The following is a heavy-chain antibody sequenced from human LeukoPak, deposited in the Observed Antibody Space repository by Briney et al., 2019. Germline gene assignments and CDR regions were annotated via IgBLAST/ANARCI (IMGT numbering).Heavy chain of an antibody. J-gene: IGHJ4*02. Sequence: SETLSLTCTVSDDSISANTYYWSWIRQPPGKGLEWVATLHYRGTPYYSPSLSRRISIFVDTSKRQFSLKLRSVTASDTAVYYCTRGGDPYKVGNFWGQGTLVTVSS. CDR2: LHYRGTP. CDR3: TRGGDPYKVGNF. D-gene: IGHD2-21*01. CDR1: DDSISANTYY. V-gene: IGHV4-39*01.